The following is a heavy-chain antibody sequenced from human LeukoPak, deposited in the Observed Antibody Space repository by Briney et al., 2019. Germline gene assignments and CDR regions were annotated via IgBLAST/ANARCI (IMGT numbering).Heavy chain of an antibody. CDR2: LRFDE. CDR1: GFILSNYG. V-gene: IGHV3-30*02. D-gene: IGHD3-16*01. J-gene: IGHJ6*03. Sequence: GGSLRLSCAASGFILSNYGMHWVRQTPGKGLEGVALLRFDEFYADSVKGRFTISRDISKSTVYLQMKRLTVEDTAMYYCAREQYSYYMDVWGKGTTVTVSS. CDR3: AREQYSYYMDV.